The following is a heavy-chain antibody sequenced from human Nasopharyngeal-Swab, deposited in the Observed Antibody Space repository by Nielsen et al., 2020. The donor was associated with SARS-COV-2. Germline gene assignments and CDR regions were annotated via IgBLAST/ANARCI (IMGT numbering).Heavy chain of an antibody. D-gene: IGHD5-24*01. V-gene: IGHV4-59*01. CDR3: ARERRDGYNSVCYFDY. Sequence: WIRQPPGKGLEWIGYIYYSGSTNYNPSLKRRVTISVDTSKNQFSLKLSSVTAADTAVYYCARERRDGYNSVCYFDYWGQGTLVTVSS. CDR2: IYYSGST. J-gene: IGHJ4*02.